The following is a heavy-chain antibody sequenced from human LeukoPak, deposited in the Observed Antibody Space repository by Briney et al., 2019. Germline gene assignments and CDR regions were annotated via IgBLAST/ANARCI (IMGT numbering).Heavy chain of an antibody. CDR1: GFTFSSYR. Sequence: GGSLRLSCAASGFTFSSYRMHWVRQAPGKGLEWVSAISGSGGSTYYADSVKGRFTISRDNSKNTLYLQMNSLRAEDTAVYYCAKSHDTDYYGSSGYFNWGQGTLVTVSS. CDR3: AKSHDTDYYGSSGYFN. J-gene: IGHJ4*02. CDR2: ISGSGGST. D-gene: IGHD3-22*01. V-gene: IGHV3-23*01.